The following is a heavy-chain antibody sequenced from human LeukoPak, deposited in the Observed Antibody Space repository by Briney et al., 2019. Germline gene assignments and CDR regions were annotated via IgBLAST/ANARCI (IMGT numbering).Heavy chain of an antibody. D-gene: IGHD6-13*01. CDR1: RGTFSSYA. J-gene: IGHJ6*02. CDR3: ARGEQQLAPLYYYYGMDV. Sequence: GASVKVSCKASRGTFSSYAISWMRQAPGQGLEWMGGIIPIFGTANYAQKFQGRVTITADESTSTAYMELSSLRSEDTAVYYCARGEQQLAPLYYYYGMDVWGQGTTVTVSS. CDR2: IIPIFGTA. V-gene: IGHV1-69*13.